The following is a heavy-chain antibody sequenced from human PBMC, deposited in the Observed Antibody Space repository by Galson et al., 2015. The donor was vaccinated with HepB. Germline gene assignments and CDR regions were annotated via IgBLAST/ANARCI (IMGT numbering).Heavy chain of an antibody. Sequence: SLRLSCAAPGFTFTNYALHWVRQAPGKGLEWVALISYDGTNKYYADSVKGRFTISRDDLNNTLFLQMNSLRSEDTAVYYCAKGGSFYGAEAYFPFDPWGQGAHVIVSS. CDR2: ISYDGTNK. CDR3: AKGGSFYGAEAYFPFDP. D-gene: IGHD3-10*01. J-gene: IGHJ5*02. V-gene: IGHV3-30-3*01. CDR1: GFTFTNYA.